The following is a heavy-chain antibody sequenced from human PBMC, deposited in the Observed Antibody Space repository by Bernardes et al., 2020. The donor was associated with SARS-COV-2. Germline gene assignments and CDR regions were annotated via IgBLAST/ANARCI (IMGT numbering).Heavy chain of an antibody. CDR2: IYYSGSA. CDR3: VRGGRSCNGGRCERYYFDY. CDR1: GDSIGSVNFY. D-gene: IGHD2-15*01. Sequence: SETLSLTCTVSGDSIGSVNFYWSWVLQTPGKGLEWIGYIYYSGSAYYNPSLKSRATISIDTSNNQFSLNVTSVTAADTAVYFCVRGGRSCNGGRCERYYFDYWGRGALVTVSS. J-gene: IGHJ4*02. V-gene: IGHV4-30-4*01.